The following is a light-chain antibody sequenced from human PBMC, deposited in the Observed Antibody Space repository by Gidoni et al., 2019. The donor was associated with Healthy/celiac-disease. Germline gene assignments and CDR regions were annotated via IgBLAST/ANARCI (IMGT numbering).Light chain of an antibody. V-gene: IGKV4-1*01. CDR2: WAA. CDR3: QQYYSTPWT. CDR1: QSVLYSSNNKNY. J-gene: IGKJ1*01. Sequence: DIVMTQSPDSLAVSLGGRATINCKSSQSVLYSSNNKNYLAGYQQKPGQPPKLLIYWAATRESGVPDRFSGSGSGTDFTLTISSRQAEDVAVYYCQQYYSTPWTFGQGTKVEIK.